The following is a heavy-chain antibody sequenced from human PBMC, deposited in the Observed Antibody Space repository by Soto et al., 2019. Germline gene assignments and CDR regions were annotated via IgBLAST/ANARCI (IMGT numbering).Heavy chain of an antibody. D-gene: IGHD3-16*01. CDR3: CREPGGRYDCYCGMDF. V-gene: IGHV4-30-4*02. CDR1: GGSISSGDYY. J-gene: IGHJ6*01. Sequence: SETLSLTCTVSGGSISSGDYYWSWIRQPPGKGLEWIGYIYYSGSTYYNPSLKSRVTISVDTSKNQFSLKLSSVTAAATAVYYCCREPGGRYDCYCGMDFWGQGTTVTVAS. CDR2: IYYSGST.